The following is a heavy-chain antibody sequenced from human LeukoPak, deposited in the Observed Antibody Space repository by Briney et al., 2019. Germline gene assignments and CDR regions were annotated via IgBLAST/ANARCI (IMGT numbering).Heavy chain of an antibody. CDR3: ARATRGDKGYSGGYADY. CDR1: GFTFSRYW. V-gene: IGHV3-7*01. CDR2: IKEDGSEK. Sequence: AGGSLRLSCAASGFTFSRYWMNWVRQAPGKGLEWVANIKEDGSEKYYVDSVKGRFTISRDNAKSSLYLQIKSLRAEDTALYYCARATRGDKGYSGGYADYWGQGTLVTVSS. J-gene: IGHJ4*02. D-gene: IGHD1-26*01.